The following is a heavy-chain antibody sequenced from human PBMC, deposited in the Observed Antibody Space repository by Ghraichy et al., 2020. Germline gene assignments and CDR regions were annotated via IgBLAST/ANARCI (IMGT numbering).Heavy chain of an antibody. Sequence: GGSLRLSCAASGFTFSSYAMHWVRQAPGKGLEWVAVISYDGSNKYYADSVKGRFTISRDNSKNTLYLQMNSLRAEDTAVYYCASRGIAVTTTWAPDIWGQGTMVTVSS. CDR1: GFTFSSYA. D-gene: IGHD6-19*01. CDR3: ASRGIAVTTTWAPDI. J-gene: IGHJ3*02. V-gene: IGHV3-30*04. CDR2: ISYDGSNK.